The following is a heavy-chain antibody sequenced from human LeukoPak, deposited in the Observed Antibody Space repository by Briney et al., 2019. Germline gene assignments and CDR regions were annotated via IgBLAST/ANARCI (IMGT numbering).Heavy chain of an antibody. J-gene: IGHJ6*02. V-gene: IGHV3-48*03. D-gene: IGHD1-26*01. Sequence: GGSLRLSCAASGFTFSSYEMNWVRQAPGKGLEWVSYISSSGSTIYYVDSVKGRFTISRDNAKNSLYLQMNSLRAEDTAVYYCSLVGATSHYYYGMDVWGQGTTVTVSS. CDR3: SLVGATSHYYYGMDV. CDR2: ISSSGSTI. CDR1: GFTFSSYE.